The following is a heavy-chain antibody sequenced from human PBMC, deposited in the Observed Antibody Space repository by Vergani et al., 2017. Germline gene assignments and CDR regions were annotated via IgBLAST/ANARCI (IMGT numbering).Heavy chain of an antibody. CDR2: VEDSGYF. D-gene: IGHD1-14*01. CDR1: GGSLSGYY. J-gene: IGHJ4*02. Sequence: QVQLQESGPGLVRPSETLSLTCTVSGGSLSGYYWNWIRQTPGEGLEWIGYVEDSGYFNYNPSLKTRVSMSSDPSNNQFSLMLSSVTVADTAVYYCARSIVSRNPPYYFDNWGQGTLVTVSS. V-gene: IGHV4-59*01. CDR3: ARSIVSRNPPYYFDN.